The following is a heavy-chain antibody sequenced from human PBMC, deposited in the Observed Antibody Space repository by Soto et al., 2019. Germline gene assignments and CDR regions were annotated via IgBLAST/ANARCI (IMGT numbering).Heavy chain of an antibody. D-gene: IGHD6-19*01. J-gene: IGHJ2*01. V-gene: IGHV4-59*01. CDR1: GGSISSYY. CDR2: IYYSGST. CDR3: ARGRVAGPTVDYWYFDL. Sequence: PSETLSLTCTVSGGSISSYYWIWIRQPPGKGLEWIGYIYYSGSTNYNPSLKSRVTISVDTSKNQFSLKLSSVTAADTAVYYCARGRVAGPTVDYWYFDLWGRGTLVTVSS.